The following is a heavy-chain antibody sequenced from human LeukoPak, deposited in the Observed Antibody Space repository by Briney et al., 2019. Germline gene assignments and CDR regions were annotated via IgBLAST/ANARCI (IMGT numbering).Heavy chain of an antibody. V-gene: IGHV1-69*04. CDR1: GGTFTSYA. CDR3: AIVPAAITGGQDWFDP. D-gene: IGHD2-2*01. Sequence: SVKVSCKASGGTFTSYAISWVRQAPGQGLEWMGRIIPFLPLTNYAQRFQGRVTLTADKSTSTVYMELSSLRSEDTAVYYCAIVPAAITGGQDWFDPWGQGTLVTVSS. CDR2: IIPFLPLT. J-gene: IGHJ5*02.